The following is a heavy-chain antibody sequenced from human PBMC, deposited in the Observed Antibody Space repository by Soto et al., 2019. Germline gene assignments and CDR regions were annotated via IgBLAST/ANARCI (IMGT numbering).Heavy chain of an antibody. D-gene: IGHD3-22*01. Sequence: SETLSLTCTVSGGSISSYYWSWIRQPPGKGLEWIGYIYYSGSTNYNPSLKSRVTISVDTSKNQFSLKLSSVTAADTAVYYCARGSSALPLDYWGQGTLVTVSS. CDR3: ARGSSALPLDY. J-gene: IGHJ4*02. CDR1: GGSISSYY. V-gene: IGHV4-59*01. CDR2: IYYSGST.